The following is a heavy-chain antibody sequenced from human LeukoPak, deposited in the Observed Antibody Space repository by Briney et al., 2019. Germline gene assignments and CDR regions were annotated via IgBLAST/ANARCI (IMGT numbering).Heavy chain of an antibody. D-gene: IGHD3-3*01. V-gene: IGHV3-21*01. Sequence: GGSLRLSCAASGFTFSSYSMNWVRQAPGKGLEWVSSISSSSSDIYYADSVKGRFTISRDNAKNSLYLQMNILRAEDTAVYSFPQHHRRYDFLWGQGHLVTVSS. CDR1: GFTFSSYS. CDR3: PQHHRRYDFL. J-gene: IGHJ4*02. CDR2: ISSSSSDI.